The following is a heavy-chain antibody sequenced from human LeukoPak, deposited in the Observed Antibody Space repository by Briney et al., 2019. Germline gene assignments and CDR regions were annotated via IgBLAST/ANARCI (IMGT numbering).Heavy chain of an antibody. CDR3: ARDSPVTSLKATFGY. D-gene: IGHD3-9*01. CDR2: ISAFYGNT. CDR1: GYTFTSYV. V-gene: IGHV1-18*01. Sequence: GSSEKVSCKASGYTFTSYVISGVRQAPGQGLEWMGWISAFYGNTNYEQKLQSRVTMTTDTSTRTAYMELRSLRSDDTAVYYCARDSPVTSLKATFGYWGQGTLVTVSS. J-gene: IGHJ4*02.